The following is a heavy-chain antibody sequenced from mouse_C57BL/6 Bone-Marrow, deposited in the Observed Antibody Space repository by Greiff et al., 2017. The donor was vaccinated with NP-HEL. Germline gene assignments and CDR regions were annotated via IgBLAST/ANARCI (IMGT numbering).Heavy chain of an antibody. CDR1: GYTFTSYW. D-gene: IGHD1-1*01. J-gene: IGHJ1*03. CDR3: YPNYDASCYWYFDV. CDR2: IYPGNSDT. V-gene: IGHV1-5*01. Sequence: VQLQQSGTVLARPGASVKMSCKTSGYTFTSYWMHWVKQRPGQGLEWIGDIYPGNSDTSYNQKFKGKAKLTAVTSTSTAYMELSSLTNEDSAVYYCYPNYDASCYWYFDVWGTGTTVTVSS.